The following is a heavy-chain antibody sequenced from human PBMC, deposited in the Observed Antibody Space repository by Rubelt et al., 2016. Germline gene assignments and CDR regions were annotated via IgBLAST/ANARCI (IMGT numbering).Heavy chain of an antibody. CDR3: ARDLWQVYDAFDI. J-gene: IGHJ3*02. D-gene: IGHD6-19*01. V-gene: IGHV3-7*01. CDR2: IKQDGSEK. CDR1: GFTFSSFA. Sequence: EAQLLESGGGLVQPGGSLRLSCAASGFTFSSFAMTWVRQAPGKGLEWVANIKQDGSEKYYVDSVNGRFTISRDNAKNSLYLQMNSLRAEDTAVYYCARDLWQVYDAFDIWGQGTMVTVSS.